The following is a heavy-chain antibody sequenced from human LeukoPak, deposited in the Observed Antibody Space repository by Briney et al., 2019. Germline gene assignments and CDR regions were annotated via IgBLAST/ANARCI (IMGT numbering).Heavy chain of an antibody. CDR3: AALAVAGTSEGY. Sequence: SETLSLTCTVSGASISSGAYSWRWVRQPPGKGLEWIGSFYYGGSTSYNASLKTRVNISVDTPKNQLSLRLNSVTAADTSVYYCAALAVAGTSEGYWGQGSLIIVSS. CDR1: GASISSGAYS. V-gene: IGHV4-39*01. CDR2: FYYGGST. J-gene: IGHJ4*01. D-gene: IGHD6-19*01.